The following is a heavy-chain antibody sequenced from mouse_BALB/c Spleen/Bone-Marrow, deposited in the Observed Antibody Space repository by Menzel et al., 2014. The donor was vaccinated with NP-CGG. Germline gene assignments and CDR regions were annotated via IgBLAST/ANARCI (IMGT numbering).Heavy chain of an antibody. CDR1: GYSFTGYT. CDR3: ARDYYGSSYGFAY. Sequence: VQLKDSGPELVKPGASMKISCKASGYSFTGYTMNWVKQSHGKNLEWIGLINPYNGGTSYNQKFKGKATLTVDKSSSTAYMELLSLTSEDSAVYYCARDYYGSSYGFAYWGQGTLVTVSA. V-gene: IGHV1-26*01. J-gene: IGHJ3*01. CDR2: INPYNGGT. D-gene: IGHD1-1*01.